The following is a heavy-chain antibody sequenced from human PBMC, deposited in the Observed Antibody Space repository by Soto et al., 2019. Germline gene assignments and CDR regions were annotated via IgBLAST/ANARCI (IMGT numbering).Heavy chain of an antibody. V-gene: IGHV2-5*01. J-gene: IGHJ5*02. Sequence: QITLKESGPTLVKPTQTLTLTCTFSGFSLSTSGVGVGWIRQPPGKALEWLALIYWNDDKRYSSSLKSRLTITKDTSQNQVVLTMTNMDPVDTATYYCTHNAWGSDCWCWFDALGQGTLVTGSS. CDR3: THNAWGSDCWCWFDA. CDR2: IYWNDDK. CDR1: GFSLSTSGVG. D-gene: IGHD2-21*02.